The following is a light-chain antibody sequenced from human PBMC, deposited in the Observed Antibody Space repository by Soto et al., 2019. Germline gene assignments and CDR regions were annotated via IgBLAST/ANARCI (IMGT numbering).Light chain of an antibody. CDR3: QQSYSAPYT. CDR1: QSIYSS. J-gene: IGKJ2*01. CDR2: AAS. V-gene: IGKV1-39*01. Sequence: DIQMTQSPSSLSASVGDRVTITCRASQSIYSSLNWYHQKPGKAPKLLIYAASNMQSGVPSSFRGSGSGTDFSLSISRLQSEDFATYYGQQSYSAPYTCGQGTKLEI.